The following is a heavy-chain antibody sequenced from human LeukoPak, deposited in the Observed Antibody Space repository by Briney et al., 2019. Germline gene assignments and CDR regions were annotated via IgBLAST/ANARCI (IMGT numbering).Heavy chain of an antibody. J-gene: IGHJ4*02. V-gene: IGHV3-53*01. D-gene: IGHD2-2*01. Sequence: QAGGSLRLSCAASGFTVSSNYMSWVRQAPGKGLEWVSVIYSGGSTYYADSVKGRFTISRDNSKNTLYLQMNSLRAEDTAVYYCARVGRYCSSTSCYYVDYWGQGTLVTVSS. CDR1: GFTVSSNY. CDR2: IYSGGST. CDR3: ARVGRYCSSTSCYYVDY.